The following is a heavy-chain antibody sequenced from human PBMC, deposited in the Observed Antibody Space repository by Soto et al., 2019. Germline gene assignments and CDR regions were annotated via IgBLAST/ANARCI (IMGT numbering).Heavy chain of an antibody. CDR1: GFTFDDYA. D-gene: IGHD3-22*01. J-gene: IGHJ3*02. CDR3: AKDIVRDWFGSGYGALDI. CDR2: ISWNSGSI. V-gene: IGHV3-9*01. Sequence: GGSLRLSCAASGFTFDDYAMHWVRQAPGKGLEWVSGISWNSGSIGYADSVKGRFTISRDNAKNSLYLQMNSLRAEDTAVYYCAKDIVRDWFGSGYGALDIWGQGTMVTVSS.